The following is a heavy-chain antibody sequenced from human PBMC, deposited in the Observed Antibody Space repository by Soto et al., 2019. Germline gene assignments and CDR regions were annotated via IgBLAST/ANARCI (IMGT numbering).Heavy chain of an antibody. CDR2: IIPIFGTA. D-gene: IGHD2-2*01. CDR1: GDTFMTYA. V-gene: IGHV1-69*12. CDR3: ARDPCISTACYHDY. Sequence: QVQLVQSGAEVKKPGSSVKVSCKASGDTFMTYAVSWVRQAPGQGLEWMGGIIPIFGTANYAQKCQGRVTITAYESTRTAYMELSSLRSEDTAVYYCARDPCISTACYHDYWGQGTLVTVSS. J-gene: IGHJ4*02.